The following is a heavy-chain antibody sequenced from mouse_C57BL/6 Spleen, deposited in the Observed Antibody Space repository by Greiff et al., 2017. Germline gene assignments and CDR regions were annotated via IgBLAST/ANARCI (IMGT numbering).Heavy chain of an antibody. V-gene: IGHV1-22*01. J-gene: IGHJ1*03. D-gene: IGHD1-1*01. Sequence: VQLQQSGPELVKPGASVKMSCKASGYTFTDYNMHWVKQSHGKSLEWIGYINPNNGGTSYNQKFKGKATLTVNKSSSTAYMELRSLTSEDSAVYYCARGYGSSYGWYFDVWGTGTTVTVSS. CDR1: GYTFTDYN. CDR2: INPNNGGT. CDR3: ARGYGSSYGWYFDV.